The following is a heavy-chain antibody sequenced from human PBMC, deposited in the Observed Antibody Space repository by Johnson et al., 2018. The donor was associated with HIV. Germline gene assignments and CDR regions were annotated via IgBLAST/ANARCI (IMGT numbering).Heavy chain of an antibody. CDR2: ISYDGSNK. Sequence: QVQLVESGGGVVQPGRSLRLSCAASGFTFSTYAMHWVLQAPGKGLEWVAVISYDGSNKYYADSVKGRFTISRDNSKNTLYLQMNSLRAEDTAVYYCAKDLHSGYSAFDIWGQGTMVTVSS. CDR3: AKDLHSGYSAFDI. CDR1: GFTFSTYA. V-gene: IGHV3-30-3*01. J-gene: IGHJ3*02. D-gene: IGHD3-22*01.